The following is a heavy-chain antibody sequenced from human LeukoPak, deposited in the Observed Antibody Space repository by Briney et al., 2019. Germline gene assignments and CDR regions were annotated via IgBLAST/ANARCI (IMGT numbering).Heavy chain of an antibody. J-gene: IGHJ4*02. Sequence: SETLSLTCAVSGASISRSTYYWGWTRQTPGKGLEWIASIYYTGTIVYNPSLESRVTMSVDMSKNHFSLKLRSVTAADTAVYYCARHEPRNSPFDYWGQGTWSPSPQ. CDR3: ARHEPRNSPFDY. V-gene: IGHV4-39*01. CDR2: IYYTGTI. CDR1: GASISRSTYY. D-gene: IGHD1-14*01.